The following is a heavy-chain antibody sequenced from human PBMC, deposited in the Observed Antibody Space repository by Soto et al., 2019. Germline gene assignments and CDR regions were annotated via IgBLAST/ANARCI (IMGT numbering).Heavy chain of an antibody. CDR2: ILPILGIA. Sequence: QVQLVHSGAEVKKPGSSVKVSCKASGGTFSSYTISWVRQAPGQGLEWMGRILPILGIANYAQKFQGRVTITADKSTRTADMELGSRRSEDTVVYYSARVTYWFDLWGQGTLVTVSS. D-gene: IGHD2-21*02. J-gene: IGHJ5*02. V-gene: IGHV1-69*02. CDR1: GGTFSSYT. CDR3: ARVTYWFDL.